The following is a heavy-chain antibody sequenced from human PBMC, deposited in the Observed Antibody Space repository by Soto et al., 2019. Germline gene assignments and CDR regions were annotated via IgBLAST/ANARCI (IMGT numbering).Heavy chain of an antibody. CDR1: GFTFSSYA. CDR3: ARGYYYDSSGYYAGAFDI. V-gene: IGHV3-30-3*01. J-gene: IGHJ3*02. D-gene: IGHD3-22*01. CDR2: ISYDGSNK. Sequence: PGGSLRLSCAASGFTFSSYAMHWVRQAPGKGLEWVAVISYDGSNKYYADPVKGRFTISRDNSKNTLYLQMNSLRAEDTAVYYCARGYYYDSSGYYAGAFDIWGQGTMVTVSS.